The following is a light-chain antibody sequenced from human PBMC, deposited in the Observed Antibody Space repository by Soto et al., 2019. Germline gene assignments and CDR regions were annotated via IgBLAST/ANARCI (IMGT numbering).Light chain of an antibody. CDR1: QSISSY. V-gene: IGKV1-39*01. CDR3: QQSYSTLLT. Sequence: DIQMTQSPSSLSASVGDRVTITCRASQSISSYLNWYQQKPGKAPKLLIYAASSLQSGVPSRFSGSGSGTDFTLTSSSLQPEDFATYSCQQSYSTLLTFGGGTKVEIK. CDR2: AAS. J-gene: IGKJ4*01.